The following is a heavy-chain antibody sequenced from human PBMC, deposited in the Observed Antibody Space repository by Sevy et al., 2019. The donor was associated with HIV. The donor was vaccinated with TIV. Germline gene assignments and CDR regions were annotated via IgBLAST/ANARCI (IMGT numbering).Heavy chain of an antibody. Sequence: ASVKVSCKASGGTFSSYAISWVRQAPGQGLEWMGGIIPIFGTANYAQKFQGRVTITADESTSTAYMEPGSLRSEDTAVYYCARYPTTYYYDSSGSKLGYNWFDPWGQGTLVTVSS. J-gene: IGHJ5*02. CDR1: GGTFSSYA. V-gene: IGHV1-69*13. CDR2: IIPIFGTA. D-gene: IGHD3-22*01. CDR3: ARYPTTYYYDSSGSKLGYNWFDP.